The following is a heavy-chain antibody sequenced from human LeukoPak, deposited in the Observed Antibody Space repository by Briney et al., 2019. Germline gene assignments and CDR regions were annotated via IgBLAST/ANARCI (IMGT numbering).Heavy chain of an antibody. Sequence: GASVKVSCKASGYTFTSYGISWVRQAPGQGLEWMGIINPSGGSTTFAQKFQGRVTMTRDASTSTVYLELSSLRSEDTAVYYCARSRSSGWHDFWGQGTLVIVSS. CDR1: GYTFTSYG. D-gene: IGHD6-19*01. CDR2: INPSGGST. CDR3: ARSRSSGWHDF. J-gene: IGHJ4*02. V-gene: IGHV1-46*01.